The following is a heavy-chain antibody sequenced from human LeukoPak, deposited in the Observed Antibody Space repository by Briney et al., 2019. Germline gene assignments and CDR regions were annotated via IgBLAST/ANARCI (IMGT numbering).Heavy chain of an antibody. D-gene: IGHD4-17*01. CDR1: GFTFSSYS. J-gene: IGHJ5*02. CDR2: ISSSSSYI. CDR3: ARDKPMITVTDL. Sequence: GGSLRLSCAASGFTFSSYSMNWVRQAPGKGLEWVSSISSSSSYIYYADSVKGRFTISKDNAKNSLYLQMNSLRAEDTAVYYCARDKPMITVTDLWGQGTLVTVSS. V-gene: IGHV3-21*01.